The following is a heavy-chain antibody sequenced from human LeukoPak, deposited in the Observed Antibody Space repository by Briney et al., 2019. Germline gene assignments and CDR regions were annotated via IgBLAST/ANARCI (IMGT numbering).Heavy chain of an antibody. Sequence: PSETLSLTCAVYGGSFSDYYWSWIRQPPGKGLEWIGEINHSGSTNYNPSLKSRVTISVDTSKNHFSLRLSSVTAADTAVYYCAELGITMIGGVWGKGTTVTISS. CDR3: AELGITMIGGV. CDR1: GGSFSDYY. D-gene: IGHD3-10*02. J-gene: IGHJ6*04. CDR2: INHSGST. V-gene: IGHV4-34*01.